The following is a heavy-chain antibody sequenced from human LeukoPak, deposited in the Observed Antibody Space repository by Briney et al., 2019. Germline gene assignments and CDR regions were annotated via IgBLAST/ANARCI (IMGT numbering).Heavy chain of an antibody. V-gene: IGHV3-30*18. D-gene: IGHD2-15*01. J-gene: IGHJ4*02. CDR1: GFTFSSYG. Sequence: GGSLRLSCAASGFTFSSYGMHWVRQAPGKGLEWVAVISYGGSNKFYADSVKGRFTISRDDSKNTLYLQMNSLRAEDTAVYYCAKDVGMIGYCSGGSCYAIDYWGQGTLVTVSS. CDR2: ISYGGSNK. CDR3: AKDVGMIGYCSGGSCYAIDY.